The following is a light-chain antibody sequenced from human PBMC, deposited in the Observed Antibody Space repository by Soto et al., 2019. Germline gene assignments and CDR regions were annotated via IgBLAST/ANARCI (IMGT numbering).Light chain of an antibody. J-gene: IGKJ1*01. CDR2: KAS. V-gene: IGKV1-5*03. CDR1: QCISSW. Sequence: IQMTQSRSTLSASVGDRVTITCRASQCISSWLAWYQQKPGKAPKVLIYKASNLESGVPSRFSGSGSGTEVTLTISSLQPDDFAPYYCQQYKTYSRTFGQGTKVEIK. CDR3: QQYKTYSRT.